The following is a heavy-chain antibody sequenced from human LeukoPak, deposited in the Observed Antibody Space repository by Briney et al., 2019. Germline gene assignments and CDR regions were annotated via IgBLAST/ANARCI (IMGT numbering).Heavy chain of an antibody. Sequence: SETLSLTCTVSVGSISSSSYYWGWIRQPPGKGLEWIGSIYYSGSTYYNPSLKSRVTISVDTSKNQFSLKLSSVTAADTAVYYCARSVRRGFNFDYWGQGTLVIVSS. D-gene: IGHD5-12*01. CDR2: IYYSGST. J-gene: IGHJ4*02. CDR1: VGSISSSSYY. V-gene: IGHV4-39*01. CDR3: ARSVRRGFNFDY.